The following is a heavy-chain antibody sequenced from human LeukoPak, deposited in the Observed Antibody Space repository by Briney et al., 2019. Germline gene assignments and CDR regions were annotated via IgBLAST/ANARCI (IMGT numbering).Heavy chain of an antibody. J-gene: IGHJ5*02. D-gene: IGHD3-3*01. CDR1: GYSISSGYY. Sequence: SETLSLTCSVSGYSISSGYYWGWIRQPPGKGLEWIGSIYHSGSTYYHTSLKSRVTISVDTSKNQFSLKLNSVTAADTAVYYCATGWSGYYWTTWGQGTLVAVSS. CDR2: IYHSGST. CDR3: ATGWSGYYWTT. V-gene: IGHV4-38-2*02.